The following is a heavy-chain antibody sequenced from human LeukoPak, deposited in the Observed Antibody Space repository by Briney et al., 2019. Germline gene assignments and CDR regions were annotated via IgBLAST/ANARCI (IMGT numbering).Heavy chain of an antibody. V-gene: IGHV1-2*02. Sequence: GASVKVSCKTSGYTFTVHYMHWVRQAPGQGLEWMGWINPSSGDTNYAQKFQGRVTMTRDTSISTAYMDLSRLRSDDTAVYYCARVPRLKYAGGQWDGDYWGQGTLVTVSS. CDR1: GYTFTVHY. D-gene: IGHD1-26*01. J-gene: IGHJ4*02. CDR3: ARVPRLKYAGGQWDGDY. CDR2: INPSSGDT.